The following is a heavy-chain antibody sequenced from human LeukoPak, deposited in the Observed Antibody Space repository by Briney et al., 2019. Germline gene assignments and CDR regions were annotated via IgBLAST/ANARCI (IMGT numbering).Heavy chain of an antibody. CDR1: GLSVSSNF. V-gene: IGHV3-53*01. Sequence: GGSLRLSCAATGLSVSSNFMSWVRQAPGKGLEWVSVIYGGGSTYYADSVKGRFTISRDNAENTLYLQMDNLRAEDTAVYYCAREGGGYRLFEFWGQGLLVTVSS. D-gene: IGHD2-15*01. J-gene: IGHJ4*02. CDR3: AREGGGYRLFEF. CDR2: IYGGGST.